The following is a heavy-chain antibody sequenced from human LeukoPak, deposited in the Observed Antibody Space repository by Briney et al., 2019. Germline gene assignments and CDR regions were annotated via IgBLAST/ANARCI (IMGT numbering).Heavy chain of an antibody. V-gene: IGHV4-59*08. Sequence: SETLSLTCTVSGASINNNFWTWIRQPPGKGLEWIGYIYSSGSANYNPSLKSRVIISGDTSKNQISLNLTSVTAADTAVYFCARHRDYYDTWGHGTLVSVSS. D-gene: IGHD3-22*01. CDR1: GASINNNF. J-gene: IGHJ4*01. CDR2: IYSSGSA. CDR3: ARHRDYYDT.